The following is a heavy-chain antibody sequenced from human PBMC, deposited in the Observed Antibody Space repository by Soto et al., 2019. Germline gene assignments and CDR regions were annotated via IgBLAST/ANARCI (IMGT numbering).Heavy chain of an antibody. CDR2: IYYSGST. V-gene: IGHV4-39*07. D-gene: IGHD6-19*01. CDR1: GGSISSSSYY. CDR3: ARIPADGSGIYFDY. Sequence: SETLSLTCTVSGGSISSSSYYWGWIRQPPGKGLEWIGSIYYSGSTYYNPSLKSRVTISVDTSKNQFSLKVNSVTAADTAVYYCARIPADGSGIYFDYWGQGTPVTVSS. J-gene: IGHJ4*02.